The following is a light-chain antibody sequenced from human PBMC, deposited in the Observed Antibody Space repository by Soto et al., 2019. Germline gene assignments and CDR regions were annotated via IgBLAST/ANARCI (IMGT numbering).Light chain of an antibody. Sequence: QSALTQPPSVSGAPGQRVTISCTGTSSNIGAGYDVHWYQQLPGTAPKLLIYGNSNRPSGVPDRFSGSKSGNSASLAITGLQAEDEADYYCQSYASSLSALFGGGTKLTVL. CDR2: GNS. CDR3: QSYASSLSAL. V-gene: IGLV1-40*01. CDR1: SSNIGAGYD. J-gene: IGLJ3*02.